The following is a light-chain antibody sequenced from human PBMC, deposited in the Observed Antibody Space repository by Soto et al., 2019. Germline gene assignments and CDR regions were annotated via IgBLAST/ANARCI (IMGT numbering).Light chain of an antibody. V-gene: IGKV3-11*01. CDR1: QSVSSH. CDR3: QQRSNWQIT. CDR2: DAS. Sequence: EIVMTQSPATLSVSPGERATLSCRASQSVSSHLAWYQQKPGQAPRLLIYDASNRATGIQARFSGSGSGTDFTLTIRSLEPEDFAVYYCQQRSNWQITFGQGTRLEIK. J-gene: IGKJ5*01.